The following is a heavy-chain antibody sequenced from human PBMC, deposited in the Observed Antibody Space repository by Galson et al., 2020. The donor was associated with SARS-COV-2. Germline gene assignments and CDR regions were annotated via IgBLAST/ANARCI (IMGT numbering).Heavy chain of an antibody. CDR3: ARGYMGNYYFDY. V-gene: IGHV3-74*01. CDR2: IYSEGSST. Sequence: GGSLRLSCAASGFTFSSYWMHWVRQAPGKGLVWVSRIYSEGSSTSYADSVKGRFTISGDNAKNTLYLQMNSLRAEDTAVYYCARGYMGNYYFDYWGQGTLVTVSS. J-gene: IGHJ4*02. CDR1: GFTFSSYW. D-gene: IGHD3-10*01.